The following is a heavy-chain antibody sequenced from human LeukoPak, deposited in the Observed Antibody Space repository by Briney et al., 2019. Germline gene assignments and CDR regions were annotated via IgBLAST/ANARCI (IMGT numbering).Heavy chain of an antibody. J-gene: IGHJ5*02. CDR3: ARRITMVRGQSNWFDP. D-gene: IGHD3-10*01. Sequence: GESLKISCKGSGYTFTNYWIGWVRQVPGKGLEWMGIIYPDDSDTRYRPSFQGQVTISADKSISTAYLQWSSLKASDTAMYYCARRITMVRGQSNWFDPWGQGTLVTVSS. CDR1: GYTFTNYW. V-gene: IGHV5-51*01. CDR2: IYPDDSDT.